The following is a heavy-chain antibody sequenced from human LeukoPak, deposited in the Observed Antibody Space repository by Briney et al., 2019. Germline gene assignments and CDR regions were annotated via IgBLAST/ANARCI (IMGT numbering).Heavy chain of an antibody. CDR1: GYTFTSYY. Sequence: SVKVSCKASGYTFTSYYMHWVRQAPGQGLEWMGGIIPIFGTANYAQKFQGRVTITADESTSTAYMELSSLRSEDTAVYYCATTKTMVRGVITFDYWGQGTLVTVSS. CDR3: ATTKTMVRGVITFDY. J-gene: IGHJ4*02. D-gene: IGHD3-10*01. CDR2: IIPIFGTA. V-gene: IGHV1-69*13.